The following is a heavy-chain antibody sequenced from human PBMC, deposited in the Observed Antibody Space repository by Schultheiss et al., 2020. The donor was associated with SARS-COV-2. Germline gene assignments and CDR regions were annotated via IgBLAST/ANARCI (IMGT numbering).Heavy chain of an antibody. J-gene: IGHJ4*02. Sequence: GGSLRLSCAASGFSFSSCGMHWVRQAPGKGLEWVAVISYDGSTQYYSDSVKGRFTISRDNSKNTLYLEMNSLRGDDTAVYYCARDAPGDDPIDSWGQGTLVTVSS. CDR1: GFSFSSCG. V-gene: IGHV3-30*03. D-gene: IGHD4-17*01. CDR3: ARDAPGDDPIDS. CDR2: ISYDGSTQ.